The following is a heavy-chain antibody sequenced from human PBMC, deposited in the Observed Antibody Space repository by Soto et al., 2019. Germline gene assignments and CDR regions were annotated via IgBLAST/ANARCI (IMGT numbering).Heavy chain of an antibody. D-gene: IGHD3-3*01. CDR2: INAGNGNT. Sequence: QVQLVQSGAEVKKPGASVKVSCKASGYTFTSYAMHWVRQAPGQRLEWMGWINAGNGNTKYSQKFQGRVTITRDTSASTAYMELSSLRSDATAVNYTVSVTIFGVVIPQYFQHWGQGTLVTVYS. CDR3: VSVTIFGVVIPQYFQH. CDR1: GYTFTSYA. V-gene: IGHV1-3*01. J-gene: IGHJ1*01.